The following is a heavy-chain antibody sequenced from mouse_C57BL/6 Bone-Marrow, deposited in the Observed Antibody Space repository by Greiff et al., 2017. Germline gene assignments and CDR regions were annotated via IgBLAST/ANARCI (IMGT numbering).Heavy chain of an antibody. CDR2: IWWADDK. V-gene: IGHV8-8*01. D-gene: IGHD2-2*01. CDR1: GFSLSTVGRG. CDR3: ARNVLLWLRRGGYYAMDY. J-gene: IGHJ4*01. Sequence: QVTLKESGPGILQPSQTPSLTCPFSGFSLSTVGRGVGWIRQPSGKCLEWLAHIWWADDKYYNPALKSRLTISKDTSKNLVFLRIANVYTADTASYYCARNVLLWLRRGGYYAMDYGGQGTSVTVSS.